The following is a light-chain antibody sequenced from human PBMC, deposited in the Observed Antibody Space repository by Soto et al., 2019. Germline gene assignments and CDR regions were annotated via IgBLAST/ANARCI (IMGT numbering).Light chain of an antibody. CDR2: YDT. J-gene: IGLJ2*01. CDR3: QVWDSRSDHLVV. CDR1: NIGSKS. V-gene: IGLV3-21*04. Sequence: SYELTQPPSVSVAPGKTARIPCGGNNIGSKSVHWYQQKPGQAPVLVINYDTDRPSGIPERFSGSNSGNTATLTISRVEAGDEGDYYCQVWDSRSDHLVVFGGGTKLTV.